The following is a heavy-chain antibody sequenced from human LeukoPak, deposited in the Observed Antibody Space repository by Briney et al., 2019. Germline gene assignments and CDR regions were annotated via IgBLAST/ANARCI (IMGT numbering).Heavy chain of an antibody. CDR1: GGSIGSYY. J-gene: IGHJ6*02. Sequence: PSETLSLTCAVSGGSIGSYYWSWLRQPPGRGLEWMGYIYFTGTTNYNASLKRRGTISVDECRNKFSLSLTSVTAADTAVYYCAREDPQTRVPEGLDVWGQGTTVTVSS. D-gene: IGHD4/OR15-4a*01. V-gene: IGHV4-59*01. CDR3: AREDPQTRVPEGLDV. CDR2: IYFTGTT.